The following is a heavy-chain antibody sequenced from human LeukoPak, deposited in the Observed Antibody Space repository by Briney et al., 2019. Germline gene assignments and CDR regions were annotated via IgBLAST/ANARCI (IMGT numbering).Heavy chain of an antibody. CDR1: GFTFSSFG. V-gene: IGHV3-53*01. Sequence: GGSLRLSCAASGFTFSSFGMSWVRQAPGKGLEWGSLIYSGGSTDYTDSVKGRFTISRDNSKNTLYLQMNSLRAEDTAVYYCARRAGGYSHPYDYWGQGTLVTVSS. J-gene: IGHJ4*02. CDR2: IYSGGST. CDR3: ARRAGGYSHPYDY. D-gene: IGHD4-23*01.